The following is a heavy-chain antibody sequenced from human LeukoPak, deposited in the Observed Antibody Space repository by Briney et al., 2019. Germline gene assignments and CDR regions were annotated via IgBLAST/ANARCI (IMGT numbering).Heavy chain of an antibody. Sequence: ASVKVSCKASGYTFTGYYMHWVRQAPGQGLEWLGWINPNSGGTNYAQKFQGRITMTRDTSITTAYMELSSLTSDDTAVYYCARGKDDSSWTLNFDYWGQGTLVTVSS. CDR2: INPNSGGT. CDR1: GYTFTGYY. CDR3: ARGKDDSSWTLNFDY. D-gene: IGHD6-13*01. J-gene: IGHJ4*02. V-gene: IGHV1-2*02.